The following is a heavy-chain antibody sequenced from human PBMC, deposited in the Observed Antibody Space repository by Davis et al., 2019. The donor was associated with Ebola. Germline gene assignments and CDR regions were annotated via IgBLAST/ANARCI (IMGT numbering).Heavy chain of an antibody. J-gene: IGHJ6*02. CDR1: GFTFSNYY. CDR2: IYHSGRT. Sequence: SCAASGFTFSNYYMSWIRQPPGKGLEWIGYIYHSGRTSYNPSLKSRVTISVDSSKNQFSLKLTSVTAADTAVYYCARGSPMDAWGQGTSVTVSS. CDR3: ARGSPMDA. V-gene: IGHV4-30-2*01.